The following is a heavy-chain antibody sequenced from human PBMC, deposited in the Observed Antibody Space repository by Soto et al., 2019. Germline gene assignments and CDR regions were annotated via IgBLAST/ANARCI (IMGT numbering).Heavy chain of an antibody. CDR1: GYTFTGYY. Sequence: GASVKVSCKASGYTFTGYYMHWVRQAPGQGLEWMGWINPNSGGTNYAQKFQGRVTMTRDTSISTAYMELSRLRSDDTAVYYCARDFRTPPQHGPLNWFDPWGQGTLVTVS. CDR2: INPNSGGT. J-gene: IGHJ5*02. D-gene: IGHD6-13*01. CDR3: ARDFRTPPQHGPLNWFDP. V-gene: IGHV1-2*02.